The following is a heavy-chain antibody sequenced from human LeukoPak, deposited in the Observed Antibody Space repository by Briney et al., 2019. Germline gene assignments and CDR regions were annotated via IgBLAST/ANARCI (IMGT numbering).Heavy chain of an antibody. J-gene: IGHJ5*02. CDR1: GGSISSSSYY. V-gene: IGHV4-39*01. D-gene: IGHD3-3*01. CDR2: IYYSGST. CDR3: AATLANCDFWSGYYAPLVWFDP. Sequence: SETLSPTCTVSGGSISSSSYYWGWIRQPPGKGLEWIGSIYYSGSTYYNPSLKSRVTIPVDTSKNQFSLKLSSVTAADTAVYYCAATLANCDFWSGYYAPLVWFDPWGQGTLVTVSS.